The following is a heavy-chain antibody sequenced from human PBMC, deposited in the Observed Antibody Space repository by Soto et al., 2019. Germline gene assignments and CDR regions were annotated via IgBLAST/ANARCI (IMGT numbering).Heavy chain of an antibody. CDR1: GGSFSGYD. D-gene: IGHD2-8*02. J-gene: IGHJ4*02. V-gene: IGHV4-34*01. Sequence: QVQLQQWGAGLLKPSETLSLTCAVYGGSFSGYDWTWIRQPPGTGLEWIGEINHSGSTNYNPSLKSRGTKSVDTSKNQFSLKLTSVTAADTAVYYCARDKITGLFDYWGQGTLVTVSS. CDR2: INHSGST. CDR3: ARDKITGLFDY.